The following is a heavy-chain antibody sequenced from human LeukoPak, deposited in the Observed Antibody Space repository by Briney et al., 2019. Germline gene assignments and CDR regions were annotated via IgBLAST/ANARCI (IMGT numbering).Heavy chain of an antibody. V-gene: IGHV3-64D*06. D-gene: IGHD3-10*01. CDR3: ARDGMVRGVIIWDAFDI. Sequence: LPGGSLRLSCSASGFTFSSYAMHWVRQAPGKGLEYVSAISSNGGSTYYADSVKGRFTISRDNSKNTLYLQMSSLRAEDTAVYYCARDGMVRGVIIWDAFDIWGQGTMVTVSS. CDR2: ISSNGGST. J-gene: IGHJ3*02. CDR1: GFTFSSYA.